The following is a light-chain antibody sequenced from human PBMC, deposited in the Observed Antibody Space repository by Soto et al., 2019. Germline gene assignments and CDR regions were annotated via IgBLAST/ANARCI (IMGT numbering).Light chain of an antibody. CDR2: AAS. CDR1: QGISSY. J-gene: IGKJ1*01. V-gene: IGKV1-9*01. Sequence: IQLNQSPSVVSASVGDRVTITCRASQGISSYLAWYQQKPGKAPKLLIYAASTLQYGVPSRFSGSGSGTEFTLTISSLQPEDFATYYCQQVNSYPRAFGQGTKVDI. CDR3: QQVNSYPRA.